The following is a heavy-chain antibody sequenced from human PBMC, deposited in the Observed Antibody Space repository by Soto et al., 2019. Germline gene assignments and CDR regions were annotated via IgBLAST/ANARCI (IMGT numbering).Heavy chain of an antibody. CDR1: GFTVSSSY. D-gene: IGHD3-22*01. J-gene: IGHJ4*02. Sequence: EVQLVESGGSLIQPGGSLRLSCAASGFTVSSSYMSWVRQAPGQGLEWVVVIYSGGSTYYADSVKGRFTISRDNSKNTLYLQMNSLRAEDTAVYYCARAPGSSGYSDYFDYWGQGTLVTVSS. V-gene: IGHV3-53*01. CDR3: ARAPGSSGYSDYFDY. CDR2: IYSGGST.